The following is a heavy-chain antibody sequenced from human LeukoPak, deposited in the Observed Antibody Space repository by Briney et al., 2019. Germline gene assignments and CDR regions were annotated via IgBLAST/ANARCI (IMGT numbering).Heavy chain of an antibody. J-gene: IGHJ6*02. CDR1: GGSIRRSSYY. CDR3: ARDPRPRYGSGSYYGPRYYYYYGMDV. Sequence: KPSETLSLTCIASGGSIRRSSYYWGWIRQPPGKGLEWIGEIYHSGSTNYNPSLKSRVTISVDKSKNQFSLKLSSVTAADTAVYYCARDPRPRYGSGSYYGPRYYYYYGMDVWGQGTTVTVSS. D-gene: IGHD3-10*01. CDR2: IYHSGST. V-gene: IGHV4-39*07.